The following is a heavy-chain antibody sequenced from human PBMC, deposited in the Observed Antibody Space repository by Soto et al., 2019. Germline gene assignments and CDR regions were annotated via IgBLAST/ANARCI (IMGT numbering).Heavy chain of an antibody. V-gene: IGHV1-2*02. CDR1: GYTFTGYY. CDR2: INPNSGGT. D-gene: IGHD3-9*01. J-gene: IGHJ6*02. CDR3: ARERDEAYDDILTGYSNSIYCYGMDV. Sequence: VASVKVSCKASGYTFTGYYMHWVRQAPGQGLEWMGWINPNSGGTNYAQKFQGRVTMTRDTSISTAYMELSRLRSDDTAVYYCARERDEAYDDILTGYSNSIYCYGMDVWGQGTTGTVS.